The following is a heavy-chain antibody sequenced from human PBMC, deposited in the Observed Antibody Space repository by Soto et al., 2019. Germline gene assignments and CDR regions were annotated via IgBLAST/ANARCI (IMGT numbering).Heavy chain of an antibody. V-gene: IGHV4-59*01. D-gene: IGHD4-17*01. CDR3: ARDPTTVTTASFYYYGMDV. CDR1: GGSISSFF. J-gene: IGHJ6*02. Sequence: SETLSLTCTVSGGSISSFFWNWIRQPPGKGLEWIGSIYYSGSTTYNPSLRSRVTISIDTSKNQFSLRLTSVTAADTAVYYCARDPTTVTTASFYYYGMDVWVQGTTVTVS. CDR2: IYYSGST.